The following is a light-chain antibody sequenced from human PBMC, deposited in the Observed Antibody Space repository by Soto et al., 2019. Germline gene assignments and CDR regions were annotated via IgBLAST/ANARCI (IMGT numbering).Light chain of an antibody. CDR3: QQFNSYLRT. CDR1: QGISSA. V-gene: IGKV1-13*02. CDR2: DAS. J-gene: IGKJ4*01. Sequence: AIQLTQSPSSLSASVGDRVTITCRASQGISSALAWYQQKPGKAPKLLIYDASSLESGVPSRFSGTGSGTDFTLTISSLQPEDFQTYYCQQFNSYLRTFGGGTKVEIK.